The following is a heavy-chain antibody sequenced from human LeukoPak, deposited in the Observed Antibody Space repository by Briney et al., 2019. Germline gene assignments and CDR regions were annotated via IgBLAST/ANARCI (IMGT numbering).Heavy chain of an antibody. CDR2: ISSSSYI. D-gene: IGHD2-2*01. V-gene: IGHV3-21*01. CDR3: ARDCSSTSCPFDY. Sequence: GGSLRLSCAASGFTFSSYSMNWARQAPGKGLEWVSSISSSSYIYYADSVKGRFTISRDNAKNSLYLQMNSLRAEDTAVYYCARDCSSTSCPFDYWGQGTLVTVSS. CDR1: GFTFSSYS. J-gene: IGHJ4*02.